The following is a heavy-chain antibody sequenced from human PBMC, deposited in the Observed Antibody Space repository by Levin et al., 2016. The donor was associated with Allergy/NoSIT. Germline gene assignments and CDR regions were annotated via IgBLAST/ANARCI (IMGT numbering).Heavy chain of an antibody. V-gene: IGHV4-39*01. J-gene: IGHJ4*01. CDR3: ARLVDTRLLSLFSGNFFDF. CDR2: LYYSGNT. Sequence: SETLSLTCDVSGGSFTSSNWCSWVRQPPGEGLEWIGSLYYSGNTYFNPSLKSRAAISVDTSNNQFSLKLSSVTAADTAVYYCARLVDTRLLSLFSGNFFDFWGRGSLVTVSS. CDR1: GGSFTSSNW. D-gene: IGHD3-10*01.